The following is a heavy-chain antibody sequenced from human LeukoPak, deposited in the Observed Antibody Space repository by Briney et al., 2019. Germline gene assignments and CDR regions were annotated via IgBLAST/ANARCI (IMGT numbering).Heavy chain of an antibody. CDR3: AKGSRLREGGSYRF. CDR2: IIPIFGSA. CDR1: GGIFTMYA. D-gene: IGHD3-16*02. V-gene: IGHV1-69*06. J-gene: IGHJ4*02. Sequence: PKASVKVSCKQSGGIFTMYAINWVRHAPGQGLEWMGRIIPIFGSANYAQKFQGRVTITADKSTRTSYMERSSLRSEDTALYYCAKGSRLREGGSYRFGGEGTLVPVSS.